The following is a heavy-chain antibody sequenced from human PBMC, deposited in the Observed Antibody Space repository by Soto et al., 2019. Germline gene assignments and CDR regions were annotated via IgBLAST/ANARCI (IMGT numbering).Heavy chain of an antibody. CDR3: ARGSNYDYIWGSYRDFDY. V-gene: IGHV1-18*01. D-gene: IGHD3-16*02. J-gene: IGHJ4*02. CDR2: ISAYNGNT. Sequence: QVQLVQSGAEVKKPGASVKVSCKASGYTFTSYGISWVRQAPGQGLEWMGWISAYNGNTNYAQKLQGRVTMTTDTSTSTAYMELRSLRADDTAVYYCARGSNYDYIWGSYRDFDYWGQGTLVTVSS. CDR1: GYTFTSYG.